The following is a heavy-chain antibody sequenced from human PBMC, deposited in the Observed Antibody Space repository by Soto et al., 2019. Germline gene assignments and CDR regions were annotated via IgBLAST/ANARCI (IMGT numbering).Heavy chain of an antibody. Sequence: QIQLVQSGAEVKKPGASVKVSCKASGYTFPSYGISWVRQAPGHGLEWMGWISAYNGNTKYAQKLQGRFTMTTDTSTSTAYRERRSLRSDATVVYSFARVRCSSTSCYARGFDIWGLGTMVTVSS. CDR3: ARVRCSSTSCYARGFDI. V-gene: IGHV1-18*01. CDR1: GYTFPSYG. CDR2: ISAYNGNT. D-gene: IGHD2-2*01. J-gene: IGHJ3*02.